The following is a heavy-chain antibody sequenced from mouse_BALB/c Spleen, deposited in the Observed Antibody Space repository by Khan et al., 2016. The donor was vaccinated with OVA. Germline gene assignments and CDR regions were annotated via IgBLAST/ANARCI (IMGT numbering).Heavy chain of an antibody. CDR1: GFSLSRYN. J-gene: IGHJ4*01. Sequence: QVQLKQSGPGLVAPSQSLSITCTVSGFSLSRYNIHWVRQPPGKGLEWLGMIWGGGGTDYNSTLKSRLSLSKDNSQSQVFLKMNSLQTDDSAMYYCARAYYRSDGYYAMDYWGQGTSVTVSS. V-gene: IGHV2-6-4*01. CDR2: IWGGGGT. CDR3: ARAYYRSDGYYAMDY. D-gene: IGHD2-14*01.